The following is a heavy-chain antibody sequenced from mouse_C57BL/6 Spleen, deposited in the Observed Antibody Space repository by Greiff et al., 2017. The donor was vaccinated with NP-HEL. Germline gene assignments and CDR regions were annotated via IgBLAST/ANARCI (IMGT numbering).Heavy chain of an antibody. CDR3: TREVYGSKDY. D-gene: IGHD1-1*01. J-gene: IGHJ2*01. V-gene: IGHV5-9-1*02. CDR2: ISSGGDYI. Sequence: EVKVVESGEGLVKPGGSLKLSCAASGFTFSSYAMSWVRQTPEKRLEWVAYISSGGDYIYYADTVKGRFTISRDNARNTLYLQMSSLKSEDTAMYYCTREVYGSKDYWGQGTTLTVSS. CDR1: GFTFSSYA.